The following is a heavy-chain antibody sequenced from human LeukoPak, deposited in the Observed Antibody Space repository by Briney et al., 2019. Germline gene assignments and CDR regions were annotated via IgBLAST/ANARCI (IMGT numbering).Heavy chain of an antibody. CDR3: ARESYDSSGYYYLYYFDY. J-gene: IGHJ4*02. Sequence: PSETLSLTCTVSGGSISSYYWSWIRQPAGKGLEWIGRIYTSGSTNYNPSLKSRVTMSVDTSKNQFSLKLSSVTAADTAVYYCARESYDSSGYYYLYYFDYWGQGTLVTVSS. CDR2: IYTSGST. V-gene: IGHV4-4*07. D-gene: IGHD3-22*01. CDR1: GGSISSYY.